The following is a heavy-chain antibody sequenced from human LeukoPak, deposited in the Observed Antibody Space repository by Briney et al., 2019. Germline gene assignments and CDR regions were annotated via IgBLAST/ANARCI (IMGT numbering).Heavy chain of an antibody. CDR3: ASQYSSSWSFDY. J-gene: IGHJ4*02. D-gene: IGHD6-13*01. CDR2: IHSGGST. V-gene: IGHV3-53*01. Sequence: GGSLRLSCAASGFTVSSNYMNWVRQAPGKGLEWVSVIHSGGSTSYAASVKGRFTISRDNSKNTMFLLMNSLRAEDTAVYYCASQYSSSWSFDYWGQGTLVTVSS. CDR1: GFTVSSNY.